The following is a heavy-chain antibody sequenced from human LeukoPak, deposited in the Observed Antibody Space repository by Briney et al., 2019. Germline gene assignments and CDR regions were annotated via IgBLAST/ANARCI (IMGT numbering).Heavy chain of an antibody. CDR1: GFIFSVYS. V-gene: IGHV3-48*01. CDR2: ISGSSSTV. Sequence: GGSLRLSCAASGFIFSVYSMNWVRQAPGKGLEWVSYISGSSSTVYYADSVKGRFTISRDNAKNSLFLQLNSLRAEDTAVYYCAREKVTSDYYYYGMDAWGQGTTITVSS. J-gene: IGHJ6*02. CDR3: AREKVTSDYYYYGMDA. D-gene: IGHD2-2*01.